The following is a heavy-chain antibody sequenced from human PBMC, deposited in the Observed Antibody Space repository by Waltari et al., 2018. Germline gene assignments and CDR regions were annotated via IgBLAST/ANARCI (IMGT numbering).Heavy chain of an antibody. V-gene: IGHV4-39*07. J-gene: IGHJ4*02. CDR2: IYYSGST. D-gene: IGHD1-26*01. CDR3: ARARGLGATKDY. Sequence: QLQLQESGPGLVKPSETLSLTCTVSGGSISSSSYYWGWIRQPPGKGLEWIGSIYYSGSTYYNPSLKSRVTISVGTAKNQFSLKLSSVTAADTAVYYCARARGLGATKDYWGQGTLVTVSS. CDR1: GGSISSSSYY.